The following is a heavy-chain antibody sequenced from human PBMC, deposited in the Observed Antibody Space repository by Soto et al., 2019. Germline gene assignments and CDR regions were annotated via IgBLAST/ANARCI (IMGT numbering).Heavy chain of an antibody. CDR3: ARDAAYCGGDCYLIDAFDI. D-gene: IGHD2-21*02. CDR1: GGSISSYY. Sequence: PSETLSLTCTVSGGSISSYYWSWIRQPPGKGLEWIGYIYYSGSTNYNPSLKSRVTISVDTSKNQFSLKLSSVTAADTAVYYCARDAAYCGGDCYLIDAFDIWGQGTMVTVSS. CDR2: IYYSGST. J-gene: IGHJ3*02. V-gene: IGHV4-59*12.